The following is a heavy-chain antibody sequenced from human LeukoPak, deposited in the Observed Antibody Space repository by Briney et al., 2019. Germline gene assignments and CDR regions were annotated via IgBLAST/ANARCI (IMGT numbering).Heavy chain of an antibody. J-gene: IGHJ1*01. CDR3: ARGFITGYFQH. V-gene: IGHV3-20*04. D-gene: IGHD3-10*01. Sequence: GGSLRLSCAASGFTFDDYGMSWVRQAPGKGLEWVSGINGNGGSTGYADSVKGRFTISRDNAKNSLYLQMNSLRAEDTASYYCARGFITGYFQHWGQGTLVTVSS. CDR2: INGNGGST. CDR1: GFTFDDYG.